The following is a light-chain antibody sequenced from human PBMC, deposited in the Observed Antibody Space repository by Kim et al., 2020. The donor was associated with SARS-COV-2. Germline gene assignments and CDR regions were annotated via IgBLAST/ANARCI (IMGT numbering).Light chain of an antibody. J-gene: IGKJ2*01. V-gene: IGKV3-20*01. CDR1: HSVRSSH. CDR2: GAS. Sequence: LSPGERATPAGRASHSVRSSHLAWYQHKPGQAPRLLIYGASKRATGIPDRLSGSGSGTDFTLTISRLEPEDSAVYYCQQYAISPHTFGQGTKLEI. CDR3: QQYAISPHT.